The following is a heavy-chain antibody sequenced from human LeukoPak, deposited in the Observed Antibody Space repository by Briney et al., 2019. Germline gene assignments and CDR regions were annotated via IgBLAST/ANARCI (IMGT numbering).Heavy chain of an antibody. CDR2: IYYSGST. J-gene: IGHJ5*02. V-gene: IGHV4-39*01. CDR1: GGSISSCGYY. CDR3: ARHEYSGSYYGLSWFDP. Sequence: SETLSLTCTVSGGSISSCGYYWGWIRQPPGKGLEWIASIYYSGSTYYNPSLKSRVTISVDTSKNQLSLELSSLTAADTAVYYCARHEYSGSYYGLSWFDPWGQGALVTVSS. D-gene: IGHD1-26*01.